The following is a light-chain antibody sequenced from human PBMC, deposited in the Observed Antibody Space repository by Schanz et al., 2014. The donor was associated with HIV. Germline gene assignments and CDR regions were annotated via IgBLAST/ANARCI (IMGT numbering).Light chain of an antibody. V-gene: IGLV1-40*01. CDR2: DNT. CDR3: QSFDSSLNGVV. Sequence: QSVLAQPPSVSGAPGERVSISCTGSSSNIGANYDVHWYQLLPGSAPKLLIFDNTNRPSGVPARFSGSKSGSSASLAISGLQAEDEADYFCQSFDSSLNGVVFGGGTKLTVL. J-gene: IGLJ3*02. CDR1: SSNIGANYD.